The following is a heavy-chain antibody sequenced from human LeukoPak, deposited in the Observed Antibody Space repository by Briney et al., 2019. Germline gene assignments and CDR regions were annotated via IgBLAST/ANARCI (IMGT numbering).Heavy chain of an antibody. Sequence: QSGGSLRLSCVASGSTFSAYGMHWVRQAPGKGLEWVAFIRYEGDDKYYADSVKGRFTISRDTSKNTLYLQMNSLKTEDTAMYYCAKDLMRDRWFGESWGQGTLVTVSS. CDR3: AKDLMRDRWFGES. J-gene: IGHJ5*02. V-gene: IGHV3-30*02. D-gene: IGHD3-10*01. CDR2: IRYEGDDK. CDR1: GSTFSAYG.